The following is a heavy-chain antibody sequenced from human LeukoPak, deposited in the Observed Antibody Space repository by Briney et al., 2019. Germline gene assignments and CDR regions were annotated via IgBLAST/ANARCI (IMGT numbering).Heavy chain of an antibody. CDR1: GGTFSSYA. D-gene: IGHD3-9*01. Sequence: GASVKVSCKASGGTFSSYAISWVRQAPGQGLEWMGRIIPIFGTANYAQKFQGRVTITTDGSTSTAYMELSSLRSEDTAVYYCAREEYDILTGYYKDYWGQGTLVTVSS. CDR3: AREEYDILTGYYKDY. V-gene: IGHV1-69*05. CDR2: IIPIFGTA. J-gene: IGHJ4*02.